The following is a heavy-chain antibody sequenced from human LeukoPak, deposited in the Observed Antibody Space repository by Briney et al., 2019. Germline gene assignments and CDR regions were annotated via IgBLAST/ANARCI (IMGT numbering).Heavy chain of an antibody. D-gene: IGHD7-27*01. V-gene: IGHV4-38-2*02. CDR1: AYSISSGSY. Sequence: PSETLSLTCTVSAYSISSGSYWGWVRQSPGKGLEWIGNIYRSGSTDYNPSLKSRVTIALDTSRNAFSLSLMSVTAADTAVYYCAGLTAESALGYYFDYWGQGALVTVSS. CDR3: AGLTAESALGYYFDY. J-gene: IGHJ4*02. CDR2: IYRSGST.